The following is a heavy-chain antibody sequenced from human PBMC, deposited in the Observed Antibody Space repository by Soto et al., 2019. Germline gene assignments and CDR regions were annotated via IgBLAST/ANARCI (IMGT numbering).Heavy chain of an antibody. V-gene: IGHV4-59*01. CDR3: ARGRWVSSFDP. Sequence: SETLSLTCTVSGGSISSYYWSWVRQPPGKGMEWIGYIYYSGSTNYNPSLKSRVTISVDTSKNQFSLKLSSVTAADTAVYYFARGRWVSSFDPWGQGTLVTVSS. D-gene: IGHD3-16*01. CDR2: IYYSGST. J-gene: IGHJ5*02. CDR1: GGSISSYY.